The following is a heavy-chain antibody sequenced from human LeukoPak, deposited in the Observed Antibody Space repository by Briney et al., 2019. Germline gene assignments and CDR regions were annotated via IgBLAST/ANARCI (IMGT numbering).Heavy chain of an antibody. J-gene: IGHJ4*02. D-gene: IGHD2-15*01. CDR2: IIPIFGTA. CDR3: ARDYCSGGSCYSGNLYFDY. Sequence: SVKVSCKASGGTFSSYAISWVRQAPGHGLEWMGGIIPIFGTANYAQKFHSRVMITADESTSTAYMELSSLRSEDTAVYYCARDYCSGGSCYSGNLYFDYWGQGTLVTVSS. CDR1: GGTFSSYA. V-gene: IGHV1-69*13.